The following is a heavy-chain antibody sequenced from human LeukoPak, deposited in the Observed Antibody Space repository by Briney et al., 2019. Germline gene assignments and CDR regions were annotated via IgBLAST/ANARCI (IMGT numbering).Heavy chain of an antibody. CDR3: ARDLHGYYDSSGYYSGI. CDR2: ISAYNGNT. CDR1: GYTFTSYG. J-gene: IGHJ4*02. D-gene: IGHD3-22*01. V-gene: IGHV1-18*01. Sequence: AASVKVSCKASGYTFTSYGISWVRQAPGQGLEWMGWISAYNGNTNYAQKLQGRVTMTTDTSTSTAYMELRSLRSDDTAVYYCARDLHGYYDSSGYYSGIWGQGTLVTVSS.